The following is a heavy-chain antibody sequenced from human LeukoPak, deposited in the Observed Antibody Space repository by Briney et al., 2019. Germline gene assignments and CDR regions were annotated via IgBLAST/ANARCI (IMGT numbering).Heavy chain of an antibody. J-gene: IGHJ4*02. CDR2: ISTSGSTI. D-gene: IGHD6-19*01. CDR3: ARESETSGWYDY. Sequence: PGGSLRLSCAASGFSFSDYEMNWVRQAPGKGLEWISYISTSGSTIHYADSVRGRFTISRDNTRKSLSLQMSSLRSEDTALYYCARESETSGWYDYWGQGTLVTVSS. V-gene: IGHV3-48*03. CDR1: GFSFSDYE.